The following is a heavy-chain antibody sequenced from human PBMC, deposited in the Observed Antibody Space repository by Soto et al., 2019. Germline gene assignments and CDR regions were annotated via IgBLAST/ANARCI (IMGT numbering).Heavy chain of an antibody. D-gene: IGHD4-17*01. CDR2: IFHSGST. CDR3: APQHDYGDEWY. CDR1: GDSISSNNW. J-gene: IGHJ4*02. Sequence: QVQLQESGPGLVKPSGTLSLTCAVSGDSISSNNWWTWVRQPPGKGLEWIGEIFHSGSTKSNPSRKSRVTISLDKSRNQFSLRLTSVTAADTAVYYCAPQHDYGDEWYWGQGTLVTVSS. V-gene: IGHV4-4*02.